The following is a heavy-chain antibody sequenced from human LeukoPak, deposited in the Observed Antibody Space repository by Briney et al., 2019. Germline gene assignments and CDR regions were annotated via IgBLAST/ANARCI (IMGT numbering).Heavy chain of an antibody. CDR2: MNPNSGNT. CDR1: GYTFTSYD. Sequence: ASVNVSCTASGYTFTSYDINWVRQAAGQGLEWMGWMNPNSGNTGYAQKFQGRVTMTRNTSISTAYMELSSLRSEDTAVYYCARDPRKIAVAGVFDYWGQGTLVTVSS. CDR3: ARDPRKIAVAGVFDY. V-gene: IGHV1-8*01. J-gene: IGHJ4*02. D-gene: IGHD6-19*01.